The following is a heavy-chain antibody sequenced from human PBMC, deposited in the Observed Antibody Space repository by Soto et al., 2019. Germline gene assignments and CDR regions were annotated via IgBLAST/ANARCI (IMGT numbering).Heavy chain of an antibody. V-gene: IGHV3-30-3*01. CDR3: ARDILVIPTTIGLLMDY. CDR2: ISYDGSNK. CDR1: GFAFNNYA. J-gene: IGHJ4*02. D-gene: IGHD2-2*01. Sequence: GGSLRLSCAASGFAFNNYAMHWVRQAPGKGLEWVAVISYDGSNKYYADSVKGRFTISRDNSKNTLYLQMNSLRSEDTALYYCARDILVIPTTIGLLMDYWGQGTLVTVSS.